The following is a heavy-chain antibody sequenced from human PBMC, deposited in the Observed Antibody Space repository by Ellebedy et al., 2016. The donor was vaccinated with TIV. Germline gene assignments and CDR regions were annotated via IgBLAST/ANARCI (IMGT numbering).Heavy chain of an antibody. CDR2: INPPSGGP. D-gene: IGHD3-22*01. V-gene: IGHV1-2*02. CDR1: GYTFTGYY. J-gene: IGHJ4*02. CDR3: ARYYFDTSGYSYFFDY. Sequence: AASVKVSCKASGYTFTGYYIHWVRQAPGQGLEWMGWINPPSGGPNYAQKFQGRVTMTRDMSINTAYMELSGLRPDDTAIYYCARYYFDTSGYSYFFDYWGQGTLVTVSS.